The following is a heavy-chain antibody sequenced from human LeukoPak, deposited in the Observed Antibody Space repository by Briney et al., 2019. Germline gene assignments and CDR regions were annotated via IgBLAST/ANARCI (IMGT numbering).Heavy chain of an antibody. CDR3: ASQPAVVDLDC. D-gene: IGHD3-22*01. CDR1: GLTFTSYW. Sequence: PGGSLRLSCVASGLTFTSYWMTWVRQAPGKGLEWVANINPDGTKKTYVDSVQGRITISRDNAENSLHLQMNSLRVEDTAVYYCASQPAVVDLDCWGQGTLVTVSS. CDR2: INPDGTKK. V-gene: IGHV3-7*01. J-gene: IGHJ4*02.